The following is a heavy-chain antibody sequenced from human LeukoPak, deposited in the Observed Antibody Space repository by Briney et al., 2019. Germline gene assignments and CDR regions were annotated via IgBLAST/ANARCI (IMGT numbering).Heavy chain of an antibody. V-gene: IGHV4-61*02. CDR3: AREGLLLPWFDP. CDR1: GGSISNGSYY. CDR2: IYTSGST. Sequence: SQTLSLTCTVSGGSISNGSYYWSWIRQPAGKGLEWIGRIYTSGSTNYNPSLKSRVTISVDTSKNQFSLKLSSVTAPDTAVYYCAREGLLLPWFDPWGQGTQVTVSS. J-gene: IGHJ5*02. D-gene: IGHD2-15*01.